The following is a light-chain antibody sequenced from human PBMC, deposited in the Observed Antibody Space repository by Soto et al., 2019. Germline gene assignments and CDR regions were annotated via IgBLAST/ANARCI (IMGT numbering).Light chain of an antibody. CDR3: QKYNSVPEA. CDR1: QGIGNH. Sequence: IQMTQSPSSLSASIGDRVTITCRASQGIGNHLAWHQQKPGKPPKVLIYAASTLQSGVPSRFSGSGSGTDFTLTISSLQPEDVATYYCQKYNSVPEAFGPGTKVDIK. CDR2: AAS. J-gene: IGKJ3*01. V-gene: IGKV1-27*01.